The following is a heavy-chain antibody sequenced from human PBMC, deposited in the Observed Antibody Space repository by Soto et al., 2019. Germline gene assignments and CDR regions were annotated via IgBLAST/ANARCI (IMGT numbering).Heavy chain of an antibody. Sequence: QVKLVQSGAEVEKPGSSVRVSCKASGDSFSKYTVNWVRQAPRQGLEWMGGIIPRFGTTNYAPTLQDRVTITADESMNTVYMELSSLRSEDTALYYCARGRGLYNSGRSQLDSWGQGTLVTVSS. D-gene: IGHD1-26*01. J-gene: IGHJ4*02. CDR3: ARGRGLYNSGRSQLDS. V-gene: IGHV1-69*01. CDR2: IIPRFGTT. CDR1: GDSFSKYT.